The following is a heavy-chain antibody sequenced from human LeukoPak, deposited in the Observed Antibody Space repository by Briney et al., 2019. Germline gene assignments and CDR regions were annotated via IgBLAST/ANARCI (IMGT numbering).Heavy chain of an antibody. CDR1: GFTFSSYW. D-gene: IGHD2-8*02. Sequence: GGSLRLSCEASGFTFSSYWMSWVRQAPGKGLEWVAHIKQDGSEKYYVDFVKGRFTISRDNVDNVVYLEMNSLGAEDTATYYCARVAVSGPTGWFDSWGQGTLVIVSS. CDR3: ARVAVSGPTGWFDS. J-gene: IGHJ5*01. CDR2: IKQDGSEK. V-gene: IGHV3-7*01.